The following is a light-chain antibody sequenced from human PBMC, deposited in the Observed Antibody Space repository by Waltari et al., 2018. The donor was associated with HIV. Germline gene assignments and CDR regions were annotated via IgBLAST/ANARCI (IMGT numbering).Light chain of an antibody. Sequence: EIVLTQSPGTLSLSPGERATLSCRASQSISSSYLAWYQQKPGQAPRLLIYGASIRATGIPDRFSGSGSGTDFTLTISRLEPEDFAVYYCQHYVRSPYTFGQGTKLEIK. CDR3: QHYVRSPYT. CDR2: GAS. V-gene: IGKV3-20*01. CDR1: QSISSSY. J-gene: IGKJ2*01.